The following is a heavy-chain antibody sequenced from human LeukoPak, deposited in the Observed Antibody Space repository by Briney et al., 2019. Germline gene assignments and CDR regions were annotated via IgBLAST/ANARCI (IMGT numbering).Heavy chain of an antibody. J-gene: IGHJ4*02. CDR2: INPNSGDT. CDR3: ARDYCSSTSCLFDY. Sequence: ASVKVPCKASGGTFSSYAISWVRQAPGQGLEWMGGINPNSGDTNYAQKFQGRVTMTRDTSISTAYMELSRLRSDDTAVYYCARDYCSSTSCLFDYWGQGTLVTVSS. V-gene: IGHV1-2*02. D-gene: IGHD2-2*01. CDR1: GGTFSSYA.